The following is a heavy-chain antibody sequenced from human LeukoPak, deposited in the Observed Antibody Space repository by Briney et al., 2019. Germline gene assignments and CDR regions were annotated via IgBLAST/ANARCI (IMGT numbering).Heavy chain of an antibody. CDR2: INPSGGST. D-gene: IGHD1-1*01. V-gene: IGHV1-46*01. CDR3: ARDGQTTGTY. CDR1: GYTFTSYY. Sequence: ASVKVSCKXSGYTFTSYYMHWVRQAPGQGLERMGIINPSGGSTSYAQKFQGRVTMTRDTSTSTVYMELSSLRSEDTAVYYCARDGQTTGTYWGQGTLVTVSS. J-gene: IGHJ4*02.